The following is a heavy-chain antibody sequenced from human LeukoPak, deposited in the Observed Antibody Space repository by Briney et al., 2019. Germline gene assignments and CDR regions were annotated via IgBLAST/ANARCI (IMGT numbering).Heavy chain of an antibody. V-gene: IGHV3-11*01. CDR3: ARLPYYYDSSGYFDY. J-gene: IGHJ4*02. CDR2: ISSSGSTI. Sequence: GGSLRLSCAASGFTFSDYYMSWIRQAPGKGLEWVSYISSSGSTIYYADSVKGRFTISRDNAKNSLYLQMNSLRAEDTAVYYCARLPYYYDSSGYFDYWGQGTLVTVSS. CDR1: GFTFSDYY. D-gene: IGHD3-22*01.